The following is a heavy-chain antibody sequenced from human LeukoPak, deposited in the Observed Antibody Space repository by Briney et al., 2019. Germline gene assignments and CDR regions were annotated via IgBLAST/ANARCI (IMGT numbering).Heavy chain of an antibody. CDR2: ISTSSSYT. D-gene: IGHD4-17*01. CDR3: ARASDYGDYLGTYYFDY. Sequence: PGGSLRLSCAASGFTFSSYTMNWVRQAPGKGLEWVSFISTSSSYTYYADSVKGRFTISRDNARNSLYLQMNSLRAEDTAVYYCARASDYGDYLGTYYFDYWGQGTLVTVSS. CDR1: GFTFSSYT. V-gene: IGHV3-21*01. J-gene: IGHJ4*02.